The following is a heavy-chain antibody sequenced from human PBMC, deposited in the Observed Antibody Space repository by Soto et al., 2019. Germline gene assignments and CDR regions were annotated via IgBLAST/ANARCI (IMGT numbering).Heavy chain of an antibody. D-gene: IGHD4-17*01. Sequence: QVQLVQSGAEVKKPGASVKVSCKASGYTFTSYYMHWVRQAPGQGLEWMGIINPSGGSTSYAQKFQGRVTRTRETSTSTVYMELSSLRSEDTAVYYCARSPTVTHNWFDPRCQGTLVTVS. CDR2: INPSGGST. J-gene: IGHJ5*02. V-gene: IGHV1-46*01. CDR3: ARSPTVTHNWFDP. CDR1: GYTFTSYY.